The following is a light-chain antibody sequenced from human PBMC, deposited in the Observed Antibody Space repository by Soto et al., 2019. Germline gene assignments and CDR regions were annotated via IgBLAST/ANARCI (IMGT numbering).Light chain of an antibody. CDR1: QSVSSGA. Sequence: EIVLTQSPGTLSLSPGDRATLSCRASQSVSSGALAWYQQNPGQAPRLLIYGASSRAAGIPDRFSGGGSGTDFTLTINRLDPEDFAVYYCHQYGSSLTFGQGTRLEIK. CDR2: GAS. CDR3: HQYGSSLT. V-gene: IGKV3-20*01. J-gene: IGKJ5*01.